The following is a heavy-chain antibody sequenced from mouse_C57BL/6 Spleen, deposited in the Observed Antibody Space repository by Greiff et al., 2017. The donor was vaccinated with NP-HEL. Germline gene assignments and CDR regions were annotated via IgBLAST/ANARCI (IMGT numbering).Heavy chain of an antibody. Sequence: EVQRVESGGGLVKPGGSLKLSCAASGFTFSSYAMSWVRQTPEKRLEWVATISDGGSYTYYPDNVKGRFTISRDNAKNNLYLQMSHLKSEDTAMYYCARRVDSSYAMDYWGQGTSVTVSS. CDR3: ARRVDSSYAMDY. V-gene: IGHV5-4*01. CDR2: ISDGGSYT. CDR1: GFTFSSYA. J-gene: IGHJ4*01. D-gene: IGHD3-2*01.